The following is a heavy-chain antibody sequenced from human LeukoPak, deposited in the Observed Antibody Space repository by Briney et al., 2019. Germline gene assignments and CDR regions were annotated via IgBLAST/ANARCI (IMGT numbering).Heavy chain of an antibody. V-gene: IGHV3-33*01. Sequence: PGGSLGLSCAASGFTFSSYGMHWVRQAPGKGLEWVAVIWYDGSNKYYADSVKGRFTISRDNSKNTLYLQMNSLRAEDTAVYYCARDPSVTPFDYWGQGALVTVSS. CDR3: ARDPSVTPFDY. CDR1: GFTFSSYG. J-gene: IGHJ4*02. D-gene: IGHD4-17*01. CDR2: IWYDGSNK.